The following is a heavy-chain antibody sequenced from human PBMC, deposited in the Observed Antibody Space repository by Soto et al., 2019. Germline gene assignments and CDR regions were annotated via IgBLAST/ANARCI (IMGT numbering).Heavy chain of an antibody. Sequence: QLQLVQSGTELKKPGASVKVSCKASGYTFTNYGITWVRQAPGQGLEWMGWINADYGNTNYEQKFQGRVTMTTDTSTNTAYMELRSLRSDDTAVDYCARKSLSNFNWFDPWGQGTQVTVSS. CDR2: INADYGNT. CDR1: GYTFTNYG. V-gene: IGHV1-18*04. CDR3: ARKSLSNFNWFDP. J-gene: IGHJ5*02. D-gene: IGHD4-4*01.